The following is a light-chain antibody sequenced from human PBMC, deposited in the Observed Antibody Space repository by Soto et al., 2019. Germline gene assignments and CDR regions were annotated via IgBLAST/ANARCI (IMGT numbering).Light chain of an antibody. J-gene: IGLJ1*01. CDR1: SSDVGSYNL. Sequence: QSALTQPASVSGSPGQSITISCTGTSSDVGSYNLVSWYQQHPGKAPKLMIYEGSKRPSGVSNRFSGSKSGNTASLTISGLQAEDEADSYCCSYEASSTYVFGTGTEVTVL. CDR3: CSYEASSTYV. CDR2: EGS. V-gene: IGLV2-23*01.